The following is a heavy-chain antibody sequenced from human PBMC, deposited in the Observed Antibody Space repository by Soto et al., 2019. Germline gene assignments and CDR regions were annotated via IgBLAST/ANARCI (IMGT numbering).Heavy chain of an antibody. CDR2: ISSSSSRI. V-gene: IGHV3-48*04. CDR1: GFSFNTYA. CDR3: ASDPGIAAAGMDY. D-gene: IGHD6-25*01. Sequence: EVQLVESGGGLIQPGGSLRLSCAASGFSFNTYAMNWVRQAPGKGLEWISYISSSSSRIYYADSVKGRFTLSRDNAKNSLYRQMNSRRAEDTAVYYCASDPGIAAAGMDYWGQGTLGTVSP. J-gene: IGHJ4*02.